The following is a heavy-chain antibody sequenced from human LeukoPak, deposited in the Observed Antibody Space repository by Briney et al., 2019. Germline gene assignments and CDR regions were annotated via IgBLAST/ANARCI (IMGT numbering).Heavy chain of an antibody. CDR2: ISAYNGNT. Sequence: ASVKVSCKASGYTFTSYGISWVRQAPGQGLEWMGWISAYNGNTNYAQKLQGSVTMTTDTSTSTAYMELRSLRSDDTAVYYCARARITMVRGVILGYYYYGMDVWGQGTTVTVSS. CDR3: ARARITMVRGVILGYYYYGMDV. J-gene: IGHJ6*02. CDR1: GYTFTSYG. V-gene: IGHV1-18*01. D-gene: IGHD3-10*01.